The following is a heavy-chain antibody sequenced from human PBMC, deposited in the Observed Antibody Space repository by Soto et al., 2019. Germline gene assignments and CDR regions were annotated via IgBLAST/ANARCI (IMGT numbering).Heavy chain of an antibody. CDR3: ERDVYSGGWYNYFDT. CDR1: GFSLSTYG. D-gene: IGHD6-19*01. CDR2: LSHDGSEE. V-gene: IGHV3-30*03. J-gene: IGHJ5*02. Sequence: PGVSLRLSCTASGFSLSTYGMDWVRQSPGKGLEWVAMLSHDGSEEYYVDSVKGRFTISRDSSKNTLYLQMNSLTTEDTAVYFCERDVYSGGWYNYFDTWGQGTLVTVSS.